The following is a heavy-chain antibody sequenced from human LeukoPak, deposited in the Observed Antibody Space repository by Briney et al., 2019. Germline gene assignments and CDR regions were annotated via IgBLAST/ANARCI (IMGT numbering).Heavy chain of an antibody. CDR1: GYTFTIYD. Sequence: GASVKVSCKASGYTFTIYDYNWVRHANGPGLERMGWMNPNSGNTGYAQKFQDTVTITSNPSISTAYIELSSLRSEDTAVYYCSRGKGRVATIPDYYYYYMDVWGKGTTVTVSS. CDR3: SRGKGRVATIPDYYYYYMDV. V-gene: IGHV1-8*03. CDR2: MNPNSGNT. J-gene: IGHJ6*03. D-gene: IGHD5-12*01.